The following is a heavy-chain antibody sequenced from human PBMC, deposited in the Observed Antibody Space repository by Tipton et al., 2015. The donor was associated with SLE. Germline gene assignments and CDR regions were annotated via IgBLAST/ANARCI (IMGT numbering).Heavy chain of an antibody. CDR3: AKGARWFDDFWSGYPLGNYFDP. Sequence: LRLSCTVSGGSINNYYWSWFRQSPGEGLEWIGFVYDSGTTKYNPSLKSRLTISVDRSKNQFSLKLNSPTAADTAIYYCAKGARWFDDFWSGYPLGNYFDPWGQGTLVTVSS. D-gene: IGHD3-3*01. V-gene: IGHV4-59*01. J-gene: IGHJ5*02. CDR1: GGSINNYY. CDR2: VYDSGTT.